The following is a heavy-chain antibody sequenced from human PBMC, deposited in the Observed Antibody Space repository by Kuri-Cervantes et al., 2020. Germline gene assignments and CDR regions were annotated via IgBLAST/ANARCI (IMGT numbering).Heavy chain of an antibody. Sequence: LSLTCAASGFTFDDYTMHWVRQAPGKGLEWVSSISSSSSYIYYADSVKGRFTISRDNAKNSLYLQMNSLRAEDTAVYYCARLVVASNYYYGMDVWGQGTTVTVSS. V-gene: IGHV3-21*01. D-gene: IGHD2-15*01. CDR2: ISSSSSYI. CDR3: ARLVVASNYYYGMDV. J-gene: IGHJ6*02. CDR1: GFTFDDYT.